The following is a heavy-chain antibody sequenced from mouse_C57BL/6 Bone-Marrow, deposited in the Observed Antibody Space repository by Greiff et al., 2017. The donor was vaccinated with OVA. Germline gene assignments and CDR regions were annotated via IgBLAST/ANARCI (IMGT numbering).Heavy chain of an antibody. J-gene: IGHJ3*01. CDR1: GFSLTSYG. CDR3: ARQSPHYYGSSYEAWFAY. V-gene: IGHV2-2*01. Sequence: VQLKESGPGLVQPSQSLSITCTVSGFSLTSYGVHWVRQSPGKGLEWLGVIWSGGSTDYNAAFISRLSISKDNSKSQVFFKMNSLQADDTAIYYCARQSPHYYGSSYEAWFAYWGQGTLVTVSA. D-gene: IGHD1-1*01. CDR2: IWSGGST.